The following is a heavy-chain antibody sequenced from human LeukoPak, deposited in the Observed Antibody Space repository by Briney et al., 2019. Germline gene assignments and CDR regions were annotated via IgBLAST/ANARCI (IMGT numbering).Heavy chain of an antibody. D-gene: IGHD2-2*02. CDR3: AREVAGYCSSTSCYIDY. CDR1: GYTFTSYG. V-gene: IGHV1-2*06. CDR2: INPNSGGT. Sequence: ASVKVSCKASGYTFTSYGISWVRQAPGQGLEWMGRINPNSGGTNYAQKFQGRVTLTRDTSISTAYMELSRLRSDDTAVYYCAREVAGYCSSTSCYIDYWGQGTLVTVSS. J-gene: IGHJ4*02.